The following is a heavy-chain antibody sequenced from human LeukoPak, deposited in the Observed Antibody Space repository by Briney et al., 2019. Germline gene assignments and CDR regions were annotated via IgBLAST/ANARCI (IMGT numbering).Heavy chain of an antibody. CDR2: IYNGVNT. V-gene: IGHV4-61*08. J-gene: IGHJ5*02. CDR1: GASVSSAGY. Sequence: SETLSLTCTVSGASVSSAGYWTWIRQPPGKGVEWIAHIYNGVNTNYNPSLKSRVTISVDTSKNQFSLRLNSVTAADTAVYYCARSRAFNSGAFDPWGQGSLVTVSS. D-gene: IGHD1-26*01. CDR3: ARSRAFNSGAFDP.